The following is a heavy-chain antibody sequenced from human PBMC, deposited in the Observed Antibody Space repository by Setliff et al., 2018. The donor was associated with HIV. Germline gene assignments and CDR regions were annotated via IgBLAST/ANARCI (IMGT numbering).Heavy chain of an antibody. CDR2: INSNNGGT. V-gene: IGHV1-2*02. J-gene: IGHJ4*02. CDR1: GYTFTAYY. Sequence: ASVKVSCKASGYTFTAYYIHWVRQAPGQGLEWMGWINSNNGGTKYAQNFQGRVTMTRDTSIGTAYMELSRLRSDDTAVYYCARVWLYYYGSGPEAPFDYRGQGTRVTVSS. D-gene: IGHD3-10*01. CDR3: ARVWLYYYGSGPEAPFDY.